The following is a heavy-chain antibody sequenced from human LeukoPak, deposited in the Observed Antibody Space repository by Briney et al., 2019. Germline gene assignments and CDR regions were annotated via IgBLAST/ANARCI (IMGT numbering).Heavy chain of an antibody. V-gene: IGHV3-74*01. CDR1: GFAFSAYW. J-gene: IGHJ4*02. Sequence: GGSLTLSCAASGFAFSAYWMHWVRQAPGKGLVWVSRVKYDGSTTTYADSVKGRFTISRDNAKNILYLQMNSLRVEDTAVYYCARDLDWLLFDYWGQGTLVNVSS. CDR3: ARDLDWLLFDY. CDR2: VKYDGSTT. D-gene: IGHD3-9*01.